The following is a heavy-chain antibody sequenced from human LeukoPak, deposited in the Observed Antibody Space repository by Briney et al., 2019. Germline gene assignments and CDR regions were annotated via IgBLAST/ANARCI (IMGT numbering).Heavy chain of an antibody. D-gene: IGHD5-24*01. J-gene: IGHJ4*02. Sequence: GSSVKVSCKASGGTFSSYAISWVRQAPGQGLEWMGRIIPIFGIANYAQKFQGRVTITADKSTSTAYMELSSLRSEDAAVYYCARGGYNNYFDYWGQGTLVTVSS. CDR3: ARGGYNNYFDY. V-gene: IGHV1-69*04. CDR2: IIPIFGIA. CDR1: GGTFSSYA.